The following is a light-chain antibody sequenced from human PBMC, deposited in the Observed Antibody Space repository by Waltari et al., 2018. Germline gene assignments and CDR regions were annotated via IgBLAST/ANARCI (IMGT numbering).Light chain of an antibody. CDR3: QQCYTFPYT. V-gene: IGKV4-1*01. CDR1: QSVLARSNNKHY. Sequence: DIVLTQSPDSLAVSLGERATINCKSSQSVLARSNNKHYFGWYQQKPGQPPKLLITWASTRESGVPDRFSGSGSGTDFTLTISGLQAEDVAVYFCQQCYTFPYTFGQGTQLEIK. CDR2: WAS. J-gene: IGKJ2*01.